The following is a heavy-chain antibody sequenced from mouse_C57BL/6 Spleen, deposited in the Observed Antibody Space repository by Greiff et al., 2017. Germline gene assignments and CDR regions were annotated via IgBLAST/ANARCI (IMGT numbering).Heavy chain of an antibody. Sequence: VQPQQSGAELVKPGASVKLSCKASGYTFTEYSIHWVKQRSGQGLEGVGWFDPGCGSIKYNEKFKDNATLTADKSSSTVYMELSRLTSEDSAVYFCARHEEGVAWFAGWGQATMVTV. CDR1: GYTFTEYS. D-gene: IGHD1-1*01. J-gene: IGHJ3*01. V-gene: IGHV1-62-2*01. CDR2: FDPGCGSI. CDR3: ARHEEGVAWFAG.